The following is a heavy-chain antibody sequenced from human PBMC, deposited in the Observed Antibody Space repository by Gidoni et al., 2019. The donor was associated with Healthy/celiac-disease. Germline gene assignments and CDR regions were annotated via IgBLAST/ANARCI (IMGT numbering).Heavy chain of an antibody. CDR1: GFTCSSYA. D-gene: IGHD4-17*01. V-gene: IGHV3-23*01. CDR2: LSVRGGST. Sequence: EVQLWEAGGGLVQPGGSLRLSWAASGFTCSSYAMSWVRQAPGKGLEWVSALSVRGGSTYYADSVTGRFTISRDNSKTTLYLQMHSLRAEDTAVYYCAKTNDYGDYEVEYYFDYLGQGPLVTVSS. CDR3: AKTNDYGDYEVEYYFDY. J-gene: IGHJ4*02.